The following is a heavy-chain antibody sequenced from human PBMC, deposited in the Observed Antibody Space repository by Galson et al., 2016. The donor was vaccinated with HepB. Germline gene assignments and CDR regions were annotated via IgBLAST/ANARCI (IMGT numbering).Heavy chain of an antibody. CDR2: IDPSDSYT. CDR3: ARLGSSAGELYYYYGMDV. V-gene: IGHV5-10-1*01. J-gene: IGHJ6*02. D-gene: IGHD2-15*01. CDR1: GYSFSTYW. Sequence: QSGAEVKKPGESLRISCKDSGYSFSTYWIIWVRQMPGKGLEWMGRIDPSDSYTNYSPSFQGHVTISADKSISTAYLQWSSLKASDTGIYYCARLGSSAGELYYYYGMDVWGQGTTVTVSS.